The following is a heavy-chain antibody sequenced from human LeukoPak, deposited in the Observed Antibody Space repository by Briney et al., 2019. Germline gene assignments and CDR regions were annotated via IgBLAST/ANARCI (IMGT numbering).Heavy chain of an antibody. CDR2: INPNSGGT. CDR1: GYTFTDYY. D-gene: IGHD2-2*01. CDR3: ARGASKYCNSISCYFD. Sequence: ASLKVSCKASGYTFTDYYIHWVRQAPGQGLEWMGWINPNSGGTNYAQKFQGRVTMTRDTSISTAYMELSRLSSDDTAVYYCARGASKYCNSISCYFDWGQGTLVTVSS. J-gene: IGHJ4*02. V-gene: IGHV1-2*02.